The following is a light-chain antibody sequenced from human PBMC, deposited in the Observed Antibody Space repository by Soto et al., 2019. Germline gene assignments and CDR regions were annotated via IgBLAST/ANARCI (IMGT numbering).Light chain of an antibody. J-gene: IGKJ2*01. CDR3: QQTFRTPHT. V-gene: IGKV1-39*01. Sequence: DIQMTQSPASLSASVGDRVTITCRASQTISSYLNWYQQRAGAAPKLLIFSASTLQSGVPSRFSGSEFGTDYTLTISSLEPADFAVYYCQQTFRTPHTFGQGTKLEIK. CDR1: QTISSY. CDR2: SAS.